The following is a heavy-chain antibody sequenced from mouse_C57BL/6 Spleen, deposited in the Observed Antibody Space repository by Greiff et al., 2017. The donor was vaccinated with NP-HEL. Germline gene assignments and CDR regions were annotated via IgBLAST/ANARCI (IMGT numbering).Heavy chain of an antibody. Sequence: QVQLQQPGAELVRPGSSVKLSCKASGYTFTSYWMHWVKQRHIQGLEWIGNIDPYDSETTYNQKFKDKATLTVDKSSSTAYMQLRSLTSADSAVFFGARSDGSRPWYFDVWGTGTTVTVSS. D-gene: IGHD1-1*01. J-gene: IGHJ1*03. CDR3: ARSDGSRPWYFDV. CDR1: GYTFTSYW. V-gene: IGHV1-52*01. CDR2: IDPYDSET.